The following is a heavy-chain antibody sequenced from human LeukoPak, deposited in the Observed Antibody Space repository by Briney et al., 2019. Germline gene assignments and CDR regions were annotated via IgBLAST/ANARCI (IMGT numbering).Heavy chain of an antibody. Sequence: RPGGSLRLSCAASGFTFSSYAMHWVRQAPGKGLEWVAVISYDGSNKYYADSVKGRFTISRDNSKNTLYLQMNSLRAEDTAVYYCARDSSSDYWGQGTLVTVSS. D-gene: IGHD6-6*01. CDR1: GFTFSSYA. CDR3: ARDSSSDY. CDR2: ISYDGSNK. J-gene: IGHJ4*02. V-gene: IGHV3-30-3*01.